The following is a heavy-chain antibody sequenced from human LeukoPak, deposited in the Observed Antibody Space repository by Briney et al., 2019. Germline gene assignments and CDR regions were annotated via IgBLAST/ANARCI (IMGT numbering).Heavy chain of an antibody. CDR2: INPGGGSI. V-gene: IGHV1-46*01. CDR3: ARVMEYHDSSGSFDY. D-gene: IGHD3-22*01. CDR1: GYTFTNHF. J-gene: IGHJ4*02. Sequence: ASVTVSFTASGYTFTNHFIHWVRQAPGQGLEWMAIINPGGGSINYAQKFQGRVTMTRDTSTSTVYMELRSLRSEDTAVYYCARVMEYHDSSGSFDYWGQGTLVTVSS.